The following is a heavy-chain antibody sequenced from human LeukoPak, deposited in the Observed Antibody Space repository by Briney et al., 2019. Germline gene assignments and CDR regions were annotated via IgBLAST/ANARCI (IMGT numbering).Heavy chain of an antibody. J-gene: IGHJ2*01. CDR1: GFTFSSYA. V-gene: IGHV3-30*04. CDR2: ISYDGSNK. Sequence: PGGSLRLSCAASGFTFSSYAMHWVRQAPGKGLEWVAVISYDGSNKYYADSVKGRFTISRDNSKNTLYLRMNSLRAEDTAVYYCARDSRTVTRYFDLWGRGTLVTVSS. D-gene: IGHD4-17*01. CDR3: ARDSRTVTRYFDL.